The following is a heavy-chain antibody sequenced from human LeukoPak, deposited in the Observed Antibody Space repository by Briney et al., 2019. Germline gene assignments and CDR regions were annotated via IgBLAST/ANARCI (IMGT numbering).Heavy chain of an antibody. V-gene: IGHV4-59*01. CDR3: ARGGASSEWFDP. Sequence: PSETLSLTCTVSGDSISGYYWSCIRQPPGKGLEWIAFIHSSGTTNYNPSLKSRVSISVDTSNNQFSLNVNSVTAADTAVYYCARGGASSEWFDPWGQGTLVTVSS. D-gene: IGHD6-25*01. J-gene: IGHJ5*02. CDR2: IHSSGTT. CDR1: GDSISGYY.